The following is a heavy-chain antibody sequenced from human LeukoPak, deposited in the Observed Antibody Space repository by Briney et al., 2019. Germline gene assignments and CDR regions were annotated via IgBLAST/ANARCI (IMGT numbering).Heavy chain of an antibody. CDR3: ARAGRSSGTKGVDY. D-gene: IGHD6-19*01. J-gene: IGHJ4*02. CDR1: GRSFSGFY. Sequence: SETLSLTRAVYGRSFSGFYWRWNRQPPGKGLEWIGEINHSGSTNSHTYLKSRATISVDTSKNQFSLKLSSVTAADTAVYYCARAGRSSGTKGVDYWGQGTLVSVSS. CDR2: INHSGST. V-gene: IGHV4-34*01.